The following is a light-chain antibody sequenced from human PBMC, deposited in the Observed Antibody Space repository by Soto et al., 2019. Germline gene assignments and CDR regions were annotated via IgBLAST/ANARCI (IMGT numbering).Light chain of an antibody. Sequence: QSALTQPASVSGSPGQSITISCTGTSSDVDGYNYVSWYQQHPGKAPKLMNYEVSNRPSGVSNRFSGSKSGNTASLTISGLQAEDEADYYCSSYTSSSTLVVFGGGTKLTVL. CDR3: SSYTSSSTLVV. CDR1: SSDVDGYNY. V-gene: IGLV2-14*01. J-gene: IGLJ2*01. CDR2: EVS.